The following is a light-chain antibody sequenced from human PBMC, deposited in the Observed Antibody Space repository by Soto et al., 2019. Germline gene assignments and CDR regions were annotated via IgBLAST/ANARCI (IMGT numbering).Light chain of an antibody. J-gene: IGLJ2*01. Sequence: QSALTQPASVSGSPGQSITISCTGTNSDIGSYNLVSWYQQHPGKAPKLIIYEVSKRPSGVSNRFSGSKSGNTASLTISGLQAEDEADYYCCSYATTTLFGGGTQLTVL. CDR2: EVS. CDR3: CSYATTTL. CDR1: NSDIGSYNL. V-gene: IGLV2-23*02.